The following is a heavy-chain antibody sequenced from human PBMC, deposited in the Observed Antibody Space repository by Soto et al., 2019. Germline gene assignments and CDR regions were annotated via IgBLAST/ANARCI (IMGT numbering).Heavy chain of an antibody. V-gene: IGHV3-23*01. J-gene: IGHJ4*02. CDR2: TPGSGGSA. CDR3: AKGGSSGWFYFDF. D-gene: IGHD6-19*01. Sequence: AGGSLRLSCAASGFTFGTYAMNWVRQAPGKGLEWVSSTPGSGGSAYYADSVRGRFTISRDNSKNTVYLQLDSLRPEDSAIYYCAKGGSSGWFYFDFWGQGTQVTVYS. CDR1: GFTFGTYA.